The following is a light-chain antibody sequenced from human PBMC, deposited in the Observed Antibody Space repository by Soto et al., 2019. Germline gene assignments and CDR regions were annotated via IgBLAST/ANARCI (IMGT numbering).Light chain of an antibody. V-gene: IGKV3-20*01. CDR1: QSVSTNS. CDR2: GAS. CDR3: QQYGSSVLT. Sequence: EIVLTQSPDTLSLSPGERATLSCRASQSVSTNSLVWYQQKPGQAPRPLIYGASSRATGTPDRFSGSGSGTDFTLIISRLEPEDFAVYYCQQYGSSVLTFGGGTRVEIK. J-gene: IGKJ4*01.